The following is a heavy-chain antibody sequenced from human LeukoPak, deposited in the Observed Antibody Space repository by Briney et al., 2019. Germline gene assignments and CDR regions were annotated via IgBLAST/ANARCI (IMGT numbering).Heavy chain of an antibody. CDR3: AKDAWVSSSWSYYYMDV. V-gene: IGHV3-30*02. CDR1: GFTFSSYG. J-gene: IGHJ6*03. Sequence: GGSLRLSCAASGFTFSSYGMHWVRQAPGKGLEWVAFIRYDGSNKYYADSVKGRFTISRDNSKNTLYLQMNGLRAEDTAVYYCAKDAWVSSSWSYYYMDVWGKGTTVTVSS. CDR2: IRYDGSNK. D-gene: IGHD6-13*01.